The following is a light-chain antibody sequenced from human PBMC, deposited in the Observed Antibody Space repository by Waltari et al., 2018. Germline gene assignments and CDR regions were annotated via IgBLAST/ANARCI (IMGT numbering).Light chain of an antibody. CDR3: QQYYSYPSLT. CDR2: AAS. Sequence: AIRITQSPSSLSASTGDRVTITCRASQGISSYLAWYQQKPGKAPKLLIYAASTLQSGVPSRFSGSGSGTDFTLTISCLQSEDFATYYCQQYYSYPSLTFGPGTKVDIK. V-gene: IGKV1-8*01. CDR1: QGISSY. J-gene: IGKJ3*01.